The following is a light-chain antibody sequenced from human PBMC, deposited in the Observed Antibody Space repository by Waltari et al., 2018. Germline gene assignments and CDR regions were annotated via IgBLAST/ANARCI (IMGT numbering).Light chain of an antibody. Sequence: DRVTITCRASQSVKNNLAWYQQAPGKAPKVLIHKASRLESGAPSRFSGSGYGTEFTLTISSLQPDDFATYYCQEYDSLPVTFGGGTKVEI. J-gene: IGKJ4*01. CDR2: KAS. V-gene: IGKV1-5*03. CDR1: QSVKNN. CDR3: QEYDSLPVT.